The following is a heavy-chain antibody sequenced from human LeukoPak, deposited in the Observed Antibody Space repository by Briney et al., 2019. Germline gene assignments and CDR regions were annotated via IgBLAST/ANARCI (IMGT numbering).Heavy chain of an antibody. J-gene: IGHJ4*02. Sequence: PGGSLRLSCAASGFTFSSYWMPWVRQVPGKGLVWVSRIKIDGSRTYYADSVKGRFTISRDNAKNTLYLQMNSLTAEDTAVYYCARDNGGDSWAPLDYWGQGILVTVSS. V-gene: IGHV3-74*01. CDR3: ARDNGGDSWAPLDY. D-gene: IGHD4-23*01. CDR1: GFTFSSYW. CDR2: IKIDGSRT.